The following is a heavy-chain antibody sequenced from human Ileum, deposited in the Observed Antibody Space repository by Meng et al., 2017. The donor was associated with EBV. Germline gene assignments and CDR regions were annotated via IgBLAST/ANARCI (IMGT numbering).Heavy chain of an antibody. CDR2: MYYSGST. CDR3: ATRVAAVKYYFDF. D-gene: IGHD6-19*01. CDR1: GGHISNENDY. Sequence: QRVESGQRLVQRSETLSLSCPVSGGHISNENDYWGWIRQPSGKGLEWIGSMYYSGSTYYNPSLKSRVTMSLDTSKNQFSLQLTSVTAADTALYYCATRVAAVKYYFDFWGQGTLVTVSS. J-gene: IGHJ4*02. V-gene: IGHV4-39*07.